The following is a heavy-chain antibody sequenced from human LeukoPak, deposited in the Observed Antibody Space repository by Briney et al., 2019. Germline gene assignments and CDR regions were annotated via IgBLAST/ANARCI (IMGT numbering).Heavy chain of an antibody. V-gene: IGHV4-59*01. CDR2: IYYSGST. J-gene: IGHJ4*02. CDR1: GGSMSTYY. D-gene: IGHD6-13*01. CDR3: ARVTYSSSWPTFDY. Sequence: KTSETLSLTCTVSGGSMSTYYWSWLRQPPGKGLEWIGYIYYSGSTNYNPSLESRVTISVDTSKSQFSLKLNSVTAADTAVYYCARVTYSSSWPTFDYWGQGTLVTVSS.